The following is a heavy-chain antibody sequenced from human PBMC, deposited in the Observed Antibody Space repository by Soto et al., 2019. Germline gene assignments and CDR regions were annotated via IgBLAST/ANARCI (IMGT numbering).Heavy chain of an antibody. Sequence: GASVKVSCKASGYTFTGYYMHWVRQAPGQGLERMGWINPNSGGTNYAQKFRGRVTMTRDTSISTAYMELSRLRSDDTAVYYCARDRGVDNWNRTPLFDPWGQGTLVTVSS. D-gene: IGHD1-20*01. CDR3: ARDRGVDNWNRTPLFDP. J-gene: IGHJ5*02. V-gene: IGHV1-2*02. CDR2: INPNSGGT. CDR1: GYTFTGYY.